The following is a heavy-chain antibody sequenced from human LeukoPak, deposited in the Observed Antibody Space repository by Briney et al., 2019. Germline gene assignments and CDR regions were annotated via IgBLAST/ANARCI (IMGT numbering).Heavy chain of an antibody. J-gene: IGHJ5*02. CDR2: IIPIFGTA. D-gene: IGHD1-26*01. V-gene: IGHV1-69*13. CDR1: GGTFSKYA. Sequence: SVKVSCKASGGTFSKYAISWVRQARGKGLEWMGGIIPIFGTANYAQKFQGRVTITADESTSTAYMELSSLRSEDTAVYYCARRQWELLGWFDPWGQGTLVTVSS. CDR3: ARRQWELLGWFDP.